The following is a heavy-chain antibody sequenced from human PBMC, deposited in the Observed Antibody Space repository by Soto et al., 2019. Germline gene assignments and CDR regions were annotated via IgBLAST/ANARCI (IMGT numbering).Heavy chain of an antibody. V-gene: IGHV1-69*12. D-gene: IGHD6-13*01. CDR2: IIPIFGTA. CDR3: ARVGKLAAAGTQDAFDI. CDR1: GGTFSSYA. Sequence: QVQLVQSGAEVKKPGSSVKVSCKASGGTFSSYAISWVRQAPGQGLEWMGGIIPIFGTANYAQKFQGRVTITADESTSTAYMELSSLRSEDTAVYYCARVGKLAAAGTQDAFDIWCQGTMVTVSS. J-gene: IGHJ3*02.